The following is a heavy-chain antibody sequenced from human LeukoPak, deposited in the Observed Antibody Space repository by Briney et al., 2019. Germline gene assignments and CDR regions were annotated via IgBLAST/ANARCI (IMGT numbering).Heavy chain of an antibody. J-gene: IGHJ6*02. V-gene: IGHV4-31*03. CDR3: ARDPDSSSWFYGMDV. D-gene: IGHD6-13*01. CDR1: GGSISSGGYY. CDR2: IYYSGST. Sequence: SSETLSLTCTVSGGSISSGGYYWSWIRQHPGKGLEWIGYIYYSGSTYYNSSLKSRVTISVDTSKNQFSLKLSSVTAADTAVYYCARDPDSSSWFYGMDVWGQGTTVTVSS.